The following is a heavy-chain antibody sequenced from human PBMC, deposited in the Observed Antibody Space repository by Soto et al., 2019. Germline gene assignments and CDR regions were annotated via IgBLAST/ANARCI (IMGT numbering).Heavy chain of an antibody. CDR1: GGSISTNNW. CDR2: IHHSGST. Sequence: QVQLQESGPGLVKPSGTLSLTCAVSGGSISTNNWWSWVRQPPGKGLEWIGEIHHSGSTNYNTSPKSRVTTSVDKSKNQFSLHLISVTAADTAMYYCARGYAFDIWGQGTMVTVSS. V-gene: IGHV4-4*02. CDR3: ARGYAFDI. J-gene: IGHJ3*02.